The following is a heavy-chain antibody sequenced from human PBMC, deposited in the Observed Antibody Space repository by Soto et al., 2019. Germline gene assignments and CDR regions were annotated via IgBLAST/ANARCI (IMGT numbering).Heavy chain of an antibody. CDR1: GFTFSSYA. Sequence: GGSLRLSCAASGFTFSSYAMHWVRQAPGKGLGWVAVISYDGSNKYYADSVKGRFTISRDNSKNTLYLQMNSLRAEDTAVYYCARDGGNDYYDSSGYYDYWGQGTLVTVSS. D-gene: IGHD3-22*01. CDR2: ISYDGSNK. V-gene: IGHV3-30*04. J-gene: IGHJ4*02. CDR3: ARDGGNDYYDSSGYYDY.